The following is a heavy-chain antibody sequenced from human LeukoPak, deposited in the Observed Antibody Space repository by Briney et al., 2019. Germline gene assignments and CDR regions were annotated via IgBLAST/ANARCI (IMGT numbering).Heavy chain of an antibody. J-gene: IGHJ4*02. V-gene: IGHV4-61*02. CDR1: GNSISSGDNY. CDR3: ARASYSYDINGWVPFDY. Sequence: SQTLSLTCTVSGNSISSGDNYWSWIRQPAGKGLEWIERIYTSGSTNYNPSLKSRVTISGDTSKNQFSLRLSSVTAADTAVYYCARASYSYDINGWVPFDYWGQGTLVTVSS. D-gene: IGHD3-22*01. CDR2: IYTSGST.